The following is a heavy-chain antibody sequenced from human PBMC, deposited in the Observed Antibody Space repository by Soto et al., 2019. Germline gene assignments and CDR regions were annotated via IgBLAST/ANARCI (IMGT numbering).Heavy chain of an antibody. CDR1: GYPFINYG. Sequence: QVQLVQSGAEVKKPGASVKVSCKASGYPFINYGISWVRQAPGQGLEWMGWIAIYSGDTNYAQNLQGRVTMTTDTSTSTAYMELRSLRSDDTAIYYCARDYGDQTHGFDYWGQGTPVTVSS. V-gene: IGHV1-18*01. CDR3: ARDYGDQTHGFDY. CDR2: IAIYSGDT. D-gene: IGHD4-17*01. J-gene: IGHJ4*02.